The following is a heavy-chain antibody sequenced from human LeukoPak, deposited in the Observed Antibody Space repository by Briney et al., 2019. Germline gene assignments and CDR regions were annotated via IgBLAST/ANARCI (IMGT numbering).Heavy chain of an antibody. Sequence: GGSLRLSCAASGFTFSSYAMSWVRQAPGKGLEWVSAISGSGGSIYYADSVKGRFTISRDNSKNTLYLQMNSLRAEDTAVYYCAKGQELLWFGLYAFDIWGQGTMVTVSS. CDR1: GFTFSSYA. CDR3: AKGQELLWFGLYAFDI. CDR2: ISGSGGSI. D-gene: IGHD3-10*01. V-gene: IGHV3-23*01. J-gene: IGHJ3*02.